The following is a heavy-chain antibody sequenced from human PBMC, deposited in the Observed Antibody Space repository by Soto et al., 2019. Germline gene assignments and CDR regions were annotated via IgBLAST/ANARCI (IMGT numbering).Heavy chain of an antibody. CDR2: IYYSGST. D-gene: IGHD5-18*01. V-gene: IGHV4-59*01. CDR3: AREELSRDTAMAQYGMDV. J-gene: IGHJ6*02. CDR1: GGSISSYY. Sequence: SETLSLTCTVSGGSISSYYWSWIRQPPGKGLEWIGYIYYSGSTNYNPSLKSRVTISVDTSKNQFSLKLSSVTAADTAVYYCAREELSRDTAMAQYGMDVWGQGTTVTVSS.